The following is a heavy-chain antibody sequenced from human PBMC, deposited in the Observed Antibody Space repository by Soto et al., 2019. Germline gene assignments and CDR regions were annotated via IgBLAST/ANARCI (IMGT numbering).Heavy chain of an antibody. CDR1: GYTLTELS. J-gene: IGHJ6*02. CDR2: FDPEDGET. Sequence: ASVKVSCKVSGYTLTELSMHWVRQAPGKGLEWMGGFDPEDGETIYAQKFQGRVTMTEDTSTDTAYMELSSLRSEDTAVYYCATDAGKRRYDPVLGLAGMDVWGQGITVTVSS. CDR3: ATDAGKRRYDPVLGLAGMDV. D-gene: IGHD6-13*01. V-gene: IGHV1-24*01.